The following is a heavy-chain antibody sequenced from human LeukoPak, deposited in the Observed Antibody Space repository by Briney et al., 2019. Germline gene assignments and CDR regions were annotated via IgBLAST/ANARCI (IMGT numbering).Heavy chain of an antibody. CDR3: AREGLRGYSYP. Sequence: SQTLSLTCTVSGGSISSGSYYWSWIRQPAGKGLEWIGRIYTSGSTNYNPSLKSRVTISVDTSKNQFSLKLSSVTAADTAVYYCAREGLRGYSYPWGQGTLVTVSS. CDR2: IYTSGST. CDR1: GGSISSGSYY. J-gene: IGHJ5*02. V-gene: IGHV4-61*02. D-gene: IGHD5-18*01.